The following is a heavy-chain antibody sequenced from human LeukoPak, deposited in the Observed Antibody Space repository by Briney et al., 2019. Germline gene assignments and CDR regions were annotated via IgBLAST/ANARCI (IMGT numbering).Heavy chain of an antibody. CDR1: GYTFTSYG. CDR2: ISAYNGNT. D-gene: IGHD5/OR15-5a*01. J-gene: IGHJ4*02. V-gene: IGHV1-18*01. CDR3: VSLCVYLDGSSYY. Sequence: ASVKVSCKASGYTFTSYGISWVRQAPGQGLEWMGWISAYNGNTKYAQKLKGRVTMTTDTSTSTGYMELRRLRSEDPAVYYCVSLCVYLDGSSYYCGQGALFSVSS.